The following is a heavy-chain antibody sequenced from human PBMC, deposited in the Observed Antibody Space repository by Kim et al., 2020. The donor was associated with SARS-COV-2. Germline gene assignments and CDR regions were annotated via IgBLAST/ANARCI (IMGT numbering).Heavy chain of an antibody. Sequence: TKNSRKVQGRVPITRDTSESTAYMGRSSLRSEDTAVYYCARAWIFNWFDPWGQGTLVTVSS. CDR3: ARAWIFNWFDP. V-gene: IGHV1-3*01. CDR2: T. D-gene: IGHD2-2*03. J-gene: IGHJ5*02.